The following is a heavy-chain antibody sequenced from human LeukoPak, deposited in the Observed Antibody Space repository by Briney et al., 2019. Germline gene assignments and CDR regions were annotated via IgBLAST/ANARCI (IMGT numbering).Heavy chain of an antibody. CDR1: GFTFSGSA. Sequence: PGGSLRLSCAASGFTFSGSAMHWVRQAPGKGLEWVGSIRSKANNYATAYAASVKGRFTISRDDSKNTAYLQMNSLKTEDTAVYYCTRHGNALGIWGQGTMVTVSS. V-gene: IGHV3-73*01. CDR3: TRHGNALGI. J-gene: IGHJ3*02. CDR2: IRSKANNYAT.